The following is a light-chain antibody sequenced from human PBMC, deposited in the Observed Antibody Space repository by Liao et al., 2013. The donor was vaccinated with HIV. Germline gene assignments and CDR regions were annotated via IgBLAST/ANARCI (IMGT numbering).Light chain of an antibody. J-gene: IGLJ2*01. CDR2: YDR. CDR3: YSAADNVV. Sequence: SYELTQAPSVSVAPGKTARITCGGNNIGSKSVQWYQQKPGQAPVMVVYYDRARPSGIPERFSGSSSGTTVTLTISGAQVEDEADYYCYSAADNVVFGGGTKLTVL. V-gene: IGLV3-21*01. CDR1: NIGSKS.